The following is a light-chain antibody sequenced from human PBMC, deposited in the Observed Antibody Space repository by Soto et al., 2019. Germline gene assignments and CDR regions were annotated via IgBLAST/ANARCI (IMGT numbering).Light chain of an antibody. J-gene: IGLJ2*01. Sequence: QSALTQPPSASGSPGQSVTISCTGTSSDVGGYNYVSWYQQHPGKAPKLMIYVVSKWPSGVPDRFSGSKSGNTASLTVSGLQAEDEADYYCSSYAGSNIVVFGGGTKLTVL. V-gene: IGLV2-8*01. CDR3: SSYAGSNIVV. CDR1: SSDVGGYNY. CDR2: VVS.